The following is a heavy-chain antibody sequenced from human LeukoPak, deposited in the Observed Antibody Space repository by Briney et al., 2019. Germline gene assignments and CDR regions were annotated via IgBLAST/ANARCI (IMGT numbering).Heavy chain of an antibody. Sequence: GASVKVSCKASGYTFTSYAMNWVRQAPGQGLEWMGWINTNTGNPTYAQGFTGRFVFSLDTPVSTAYLQISSLKAEDTAVYYCASATNLYYSSGFYPFDYWGQGTLVTVSS. D-gene: IGHD6-19*01. V-gene: IGHV7-4-1*02. CDR2: INTNTGNP. CDR1: GYTFTSYA. CDR3: ASATNLYYSSGFYPFDY. J-gene: IGHJ4*02.